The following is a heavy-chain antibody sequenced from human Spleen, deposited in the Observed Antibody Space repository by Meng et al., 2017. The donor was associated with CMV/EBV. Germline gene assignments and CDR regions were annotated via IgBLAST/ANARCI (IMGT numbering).Heavy chain of an antibody. CDR1: GGPISSSSYY. CDR3: ARGVTIFGVVIRAPPNY. J-gene: IGHJ4*02. CDR2: IYYSGST. V-gene: IGHV4-39*07. Sequence: QGQLPESGHGLVKPSETLSLPCPVAGGPISSSSYYWGWIRQPPGKRLEWIGNIYYSGSTYYNPSLKSRVTIPVDTSKNQFSLKLSSVTAADTAVYYCARGVTIFGVVIRAPPNYWGQGTLVTVSS. D-gene: IGHD3-3*01.